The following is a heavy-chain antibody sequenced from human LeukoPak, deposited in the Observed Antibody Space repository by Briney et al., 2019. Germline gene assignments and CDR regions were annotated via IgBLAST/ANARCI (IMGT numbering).Heavy chain of an antibody. V-gene: IGHV4-39*01. CDR1: GGSISSSSYY. J-gene: IGHJ4*02. CDR2: IYYSGST. D-gene: IGHD4-17*01. Sequence: SETLSLTCTVSGGSISSSSYYWGWIRQPPGKGLEWIGSIYYSGSTYYNPSLKSRATISVDTSKNQFSLQLSSVTAADTAVYYCARHFRATVTKFDYWGQGTLVTVSS. CDR3: ARHFRATVTKFDY.